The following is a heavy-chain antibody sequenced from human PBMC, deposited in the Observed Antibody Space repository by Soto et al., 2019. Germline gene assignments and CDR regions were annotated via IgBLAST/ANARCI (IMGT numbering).Heavy chain of an antibody. D-gene: IGHD1-26*01. CDR2: IIPIFGTA. V-gene: IGHV1-69*01. CDR3: ARVGSMTLYYYYYGMDV. J-gene: IGHJ6*02. Sequence: QVQLVQSGAEVKKPGSSVKVSCKASGGTFSSYAISWVRQAPGQGLEWMGGIIPIFGTANYAQKFQGRVTITADESTSXVXXELSSLRSEDTAVYYCARVGSMTLYYYYYGMDVWGQGTTVTVSS. CDR1: GGTFSSYA.